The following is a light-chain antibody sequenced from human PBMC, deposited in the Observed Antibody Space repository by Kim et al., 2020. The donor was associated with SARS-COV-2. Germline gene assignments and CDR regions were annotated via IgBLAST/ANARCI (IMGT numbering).Light chain of an antibody. CDR1: QNLLHRNGYNY. Sequence: DILLIQSPLSLPVSPGESASISCRSTQNLLHRNGYNYLAWYLQKPGQAPQVLIYLGSNRASGVPDRFSGSGSGTLFTLQISRVEAEDVGIYYCMQALETPITFGQGTRLEIK. CDR2: LGS. V-gene: IGKV2-28*01. J-gene: IGKJ5*01. CDR3: MQALETPIT.